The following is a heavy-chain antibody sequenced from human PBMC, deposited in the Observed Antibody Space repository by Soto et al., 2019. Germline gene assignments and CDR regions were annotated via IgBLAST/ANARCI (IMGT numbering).Heavy chain of an antibody. Sequence: SVKFSCEASGGTFSSYAISRVRQAPGQGLEWMGGIIPIFGTANYAQKFQGRVTITADESTSTAYMELSGLRSEDTAVYYCARSLLEWLFPPPPYYYGMDVWGQGTKVTVSS. CDR2: IIPIFGTA. CDR3: ARSLLEWLFPPPPYYYGMDV. CDR1: GGTFSSYA. V-gene: IGHV1-69*13. D-gene: IGHD3-3*01. J-gene: IGHJ6*01.